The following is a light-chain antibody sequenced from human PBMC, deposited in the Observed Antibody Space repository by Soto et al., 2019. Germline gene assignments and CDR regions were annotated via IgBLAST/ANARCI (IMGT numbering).Light chain of an antibody. CDR2: EES. V-gene: IGLV2-18*02. Sequence: QSVLTQPPSVSGSPGQSVTISCTGTSSDVGSYNRVSWYQQPPGTATKLMIYEESNRPSGVPDRFSGSKSGNTASLTISGLQAEDEADYYCNSYTSSSTYVFGTGTKVTVL. CDR3: NSYTSSSTYV. CDR1: SSDVGSYNR. J-gene: IGLJ1*01.